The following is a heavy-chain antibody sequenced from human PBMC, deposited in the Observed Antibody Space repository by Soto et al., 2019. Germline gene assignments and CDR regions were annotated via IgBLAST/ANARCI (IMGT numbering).Heavy chain of an antibody. Sequence: KASETLSLTCTVTGDSISSRSYYWGWIRQPPGKGLEWLGSLYYSGSTYNNPSLRSRVSMSIDTFKDQFSLKLKTVTAAHTALYCCARHRTSVVTHAYFDVWRPGSLVTVSS. CDR1: GDSISSRSYY. CDR3: ARHRTSVVTHAYFDV. CDR2: LYYSGST. V-gene: IGHV4-39*01. J-gene: IGHJ4*02. D-gene: IGHD2-21*02.